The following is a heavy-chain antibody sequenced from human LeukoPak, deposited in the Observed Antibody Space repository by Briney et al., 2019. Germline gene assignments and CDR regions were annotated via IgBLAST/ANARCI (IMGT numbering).Heavy chain of an antibody. Sequence: PSETLSLTCTVSGGSISSGSYYWSWIRQPAGKGLEWVSVIYSGGSTYYADSVKGRFTISRDNSKNTLYLQMNSLRAEDTAVYYCARGRYSSGWAFDYWGQGTLVTVSS. J-gene: IGHJ4*02. CDR3: ARGRYSSGWAFDY. D-gene: IGHD6-19*01. CDR1: GGSISSGSYY. CDR2: IYSGGST. V-gene: IGHV3-53*01.